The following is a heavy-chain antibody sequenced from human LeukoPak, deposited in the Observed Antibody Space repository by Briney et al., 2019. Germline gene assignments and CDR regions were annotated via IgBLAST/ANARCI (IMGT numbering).Heavy chain of an antibody. CDR2: IYYSGST. CDR3: ARGLAIAVAGWGY. V-gene: IGHV4-61*01. J-gene: IGHJ4*02. Sequence: SETLSLTCTVSGGSISSSSYYWSWIRQLPGKGLEWIGYIYYSGSTNYNPSLKSRVTISVDTSKNQFSLKLSSVTAADTAVYYCARGLAIAVAGWGYWGQGTLVTVSS. CDR1: GGSISSSSYY. D-gene: IGHD6-19*01.